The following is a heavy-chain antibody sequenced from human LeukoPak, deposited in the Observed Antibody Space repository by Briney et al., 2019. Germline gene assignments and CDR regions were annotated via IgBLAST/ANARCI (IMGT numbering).Heavy chain of an antibody. D-gene: IGHD1-26*01. J-gene: IGHJ3*02. CDR2: ISGCGGST. Sequence: GGSLRLSCAASGFIFSSYAMSWVRQAPGKGLEWVSGISGCGGSTNYADSVKGRFTISRDNSKDTLYLQMNSLRAEDTAVYYCAKDSRYSGNFKAFDIWGQGTMVTVSS. CDR3: AKDSRYSGNFKAFDI. CDR1: GFIFSSYA. V-gene: IGHV3-23*01.